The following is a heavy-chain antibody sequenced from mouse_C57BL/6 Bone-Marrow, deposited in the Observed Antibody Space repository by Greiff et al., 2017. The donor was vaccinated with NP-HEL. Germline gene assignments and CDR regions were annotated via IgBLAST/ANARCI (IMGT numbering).Heavy chain of an antibody. CDR1: GFTFSDYG. D-gene: IGHD2-1*01. CDR3: ARMGMVRGVDY. J-gene: IGHJ2*01. V-gene: IGHV5-17*01. Sequence: EVQGVESGGGLVKPGGSLKLSCAASGFTFSDYGMHWVRQAPEKGLEWVAYISSGSSTLYYADTVKGRFTISRDNAKNTLFLQMTSLRSEDTAMYYCARMGMVRGVDYWGQGTTLTVSS. CDR2: ISSGSSTL.